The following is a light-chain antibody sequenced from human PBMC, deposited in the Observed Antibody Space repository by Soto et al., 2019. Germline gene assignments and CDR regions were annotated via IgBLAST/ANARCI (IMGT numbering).Light chain of an antibody. J-gene: IGKJ2*01. Sequence: DIQMTQSPSSLSASVEDRVTITCRASQSISSYLNWYQQKPGKTPKLLIYAASSLQSGVPSRFSGSGSGTDFTLTISSLQPEDFATYYCQHSYSTPDFCQGTKLEIK. CDR1: QSISSY. CDR2: AAS. CDR3: QHSYSTPD. V-gene: IGKV1-39*01.